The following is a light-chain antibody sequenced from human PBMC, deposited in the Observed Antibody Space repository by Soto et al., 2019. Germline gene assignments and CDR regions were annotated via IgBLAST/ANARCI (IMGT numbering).Light chain of an antibody. CDR1: SGHRTYA. CDR2: LNSDGRH. J-gene: IGLJ2*01. CDR3: QTWGTGLLV. V-gene: IGLV4-69*01. Sequence: QPVLTQSPSASASLGASVKLTCTLSSGHRTYAIAWHQQQPEKGPRYLMSLNSDGRHTKGDGIPDRFSGSSSGTERYLTISSLQSEDEADYYCQTWGTGLLVFGGGTKVTVL.